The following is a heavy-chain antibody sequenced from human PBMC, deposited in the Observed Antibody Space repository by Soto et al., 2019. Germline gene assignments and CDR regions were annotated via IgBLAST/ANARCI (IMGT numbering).Heavy chain of an antibody. CDR1: GGTFSSYA. D-gene: IGHD4-4*01. CDR2: TIPIFGTA. J-gene: IGHJ6*02. V-gene: IGHV1-69*06. Sequence: QVQLVQSGAEVKKPGSSVKVSCKASGGTFSSYAISWVRQAPGQGLVWMGGTIPIFGTANYAQKFQGRVTITADKSTSTAYMELISLRSEETAVYYCARSDLISVTYRNYYYYYGRDVWGQGTTVTVSS. CDR3: ARSDLISVTYRNYYYYYGRDV.